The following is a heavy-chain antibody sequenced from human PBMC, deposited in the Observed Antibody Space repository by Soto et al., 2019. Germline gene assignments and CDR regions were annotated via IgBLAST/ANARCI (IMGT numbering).Heavy chain of an antibody. CDR2: INPSGGST. CDR1: GYTLTSYY. D-gene: IGHD4-4*01. Sequence: ASVKFSFRASGYTLTSYYMHWVRHAPRQGLEWMGIINPSGGSTSYSQKFQGRVTMTRDTSTSTVYMELSSLRSEATAVYYCERGTYSNYHYGMDVWGQGTTVPVSS. V-gene: IGHV1-46*01. CDR3: ERGTYSNYHYGMDV. J-gene: IGHJ6*02.